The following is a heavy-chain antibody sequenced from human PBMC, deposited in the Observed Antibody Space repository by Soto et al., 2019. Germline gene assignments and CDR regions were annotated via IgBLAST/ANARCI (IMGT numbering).Heavy chain of an antibody. CDR2: IYYSGST. CDR1: GGSISSGGYY. Sequence: SETLSLTCTVSGGSISSGGYYWSWIRQHPGKGLEWIGYIYYSGSTYYNPSLKSRVTISVDTSKNQFSLKLSSVTAADTAVYYCARGGNXRITIFGVALPPVFMDVWGRGTTVTVSS. J-gene: IGHJ6*02. CDR3: ARGGNXRITIFGVALPPVFMDV. V-gene: IGHV4-31*03. D-gene: IGHD3-3*01.